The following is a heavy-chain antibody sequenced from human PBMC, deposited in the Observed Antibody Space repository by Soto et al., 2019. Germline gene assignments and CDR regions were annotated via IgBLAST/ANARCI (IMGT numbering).Heavy chain of an antibody. D-gene: IGHD2-2*01. CDR2: IYCTGST. J-gene: IGHJ4*02. V-gene: IGHV4-59*01. CDR1: GGSICGYY. CDR3: DKYYCSTTTCYFFDY. Sequence: ETLCRTCPVSGGSICGYYWSWIRQPPGKGLEWIGYIYCTGSTNYNPSLKSRVTISVDTSKNQFSLKLTSVTAADTAVYFCDKYYCSTTTCYFFDYWGQGTLVTVYS.